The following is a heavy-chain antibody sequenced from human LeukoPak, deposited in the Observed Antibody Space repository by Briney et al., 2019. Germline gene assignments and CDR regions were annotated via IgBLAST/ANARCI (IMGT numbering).Heavy chain of an antibody. CDR3: ATDLGYDSGVWREGFQH. D-gene: IGHD3-22*01. V-gene: IGHV3-21*01. Sequence: PGGSLRLSCAASGFTFSTYSMNWVRQAPGKGLEWVSSISGSSSYIFYTDSMKGRFTISRDNTKNSLYLQMNSLRAEDTAVYYCATDLGYDSGVWREGFQHWGQGTLVTVSS. CDR1: GFTFSTYS. J-gene: IGHJ1*01. CDR2: ISGSSSYI.